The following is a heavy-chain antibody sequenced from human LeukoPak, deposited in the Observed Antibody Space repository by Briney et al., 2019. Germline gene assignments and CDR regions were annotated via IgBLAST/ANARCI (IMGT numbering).Heavy chain of an antibody. D-gene: IGHD6-19*01. J-gene: IGHJ4*02. Sequence: SETLSLTCTVPGGSISSYYWSWIRQPAGKGLEWIGRIYTSGSTNYNPSLKSRVTMSVDTSKNQFSLKLSSVTAADTAVYYCARAGPNSGWYMAGFDYWGQGTLVTVSS. CDR2: IYTSGST. CDR1: GGSISSYY. CDR3: ARAGPNSGWYMAGFDY. V-gene: IGHV4-4*07.